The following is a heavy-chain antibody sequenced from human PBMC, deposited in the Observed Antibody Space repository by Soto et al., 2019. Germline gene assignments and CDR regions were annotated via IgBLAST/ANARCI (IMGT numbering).Heavy chain of an antibody. Sequence: EVQLVESGGGLVKPGGSLRISCAASGFTFSSYSMNWVRQAPGKGLAWVSSISSSSSDIYYADSVKGRFTISRDDAKNSLYLQMNSLRAEDTAVYYCARAEEGYYGSGRSSSPFDYWGQGSLVAVSS. J-gene: IGHJ4*02. CDR1: GFTFSSYS. CDR2: ISSSSSDI. CDR3: ARAEEGYYGSGRSSSPFDY. D-gene: IGHD3-10*01. V-gene: IGHV3-21*01.